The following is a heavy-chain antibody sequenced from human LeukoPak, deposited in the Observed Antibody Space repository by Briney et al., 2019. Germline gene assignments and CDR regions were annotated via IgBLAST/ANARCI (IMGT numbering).Heavy chain of an antibody. CDR3: ARETSIPFDY. D-gene: IGHD1/OR15-1a*01. Sequence: SETLPLTCAVYGGSFSGYYWSWIRQPPGKGLEWVGEINHSGSTNYNPSLKSRVTISVDTSKNQFSLKLSSVTAADTAVYYCARETSIPFDYWGQGTLVTVSS. CDR2: INHSGST. V-gene: IGHV4-34*01. CDR1: GGSFSGYY. J-gene: IGHJ4*02.